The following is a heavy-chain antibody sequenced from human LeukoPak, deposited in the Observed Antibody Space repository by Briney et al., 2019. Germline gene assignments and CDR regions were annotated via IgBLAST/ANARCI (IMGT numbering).Heavy chain of an antibody. Sequence: ASVKVSCEVSVYSLSDLSLQWVLQAPGQGLEWMGGFNAEHTETIYSQKFQGRVTLTEDTSTDTAYMELSSLRSEDTAMYFSAQQKAGYSGSPSWFDPWGQGTLVTVSS. CDR3: AQQKAGYSGSPSWFDP. D-gene: IGHD5-12*01. V-gene: IGHV1-24*01. J-gene: IGHJ5*02. CDR2: FNAEHTET. CDR1: VYSLSDLS.